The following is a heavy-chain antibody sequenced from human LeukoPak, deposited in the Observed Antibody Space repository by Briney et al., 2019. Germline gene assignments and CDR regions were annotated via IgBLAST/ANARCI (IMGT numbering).Heavy chain of an antibody. V-gene: IGHV1-2*02. CDR1: GYTFIPYY. Sequence: ASVKVSCKASGYTFIPYYIHWVRQAPGQGLEWMGWISPNSDGTKYAQKFQGRVTMTRDTSTTTAYMELSRLRSDDTAVYYCARGRHSPDSWGQGTLVTVSS. J-gene: IGHJ5*01. CDR2: ISPNSDGT. CDR3: ARGRHSPDS.